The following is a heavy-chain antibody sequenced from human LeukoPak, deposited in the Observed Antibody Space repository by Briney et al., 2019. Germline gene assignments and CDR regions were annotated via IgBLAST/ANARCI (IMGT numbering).Heavy chain of an antibody. J-gene: IGHJ1*01. V-gene: IGHV1-2*02. Sequence: ASVKVSCKASGYTFTGYYMHWVRQAPGQGLEWMGWINPNSGGTNYAQKFQGRVTMTRDTSISTAYMELSRLRSDDTAVYYCARYGSGSYYSAEYFQHWGQGTLVTVSS. D-gene: IGHD3-10*01. CDR2: INPNSGGT. CDR1: GYTFTGYY. CDR3: ARYGSGSYYSAEYFQH.